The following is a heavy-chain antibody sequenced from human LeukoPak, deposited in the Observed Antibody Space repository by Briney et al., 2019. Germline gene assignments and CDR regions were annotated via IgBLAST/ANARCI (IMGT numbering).Heavy chain of an antibody. Sequence: GGSLRLSCAASGFTFSSYAMSWVRQAPGKGLEWVSAISGGGGSTYYADSVKGRFTISRDNSKNTLYLQMNSLRAEDTAVYYCAKDVWTRQQLPPGLDYWGQGTLLTVSS. V-gene: IGHV3-23*01. CDR3: AKDVWTRQQLPPGLDY. CDR1: GFTFSSYA. CDR2: ISGGGGST. J-gene: IGHJ4*02. D-gene: IGHD6-13*01.